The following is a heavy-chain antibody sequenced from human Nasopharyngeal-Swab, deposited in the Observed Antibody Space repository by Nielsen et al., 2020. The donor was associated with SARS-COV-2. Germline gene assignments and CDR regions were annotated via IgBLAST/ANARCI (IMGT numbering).Heavy chain of an antibody. CDR2: FDPEDGET. CDR3: ARGCVLTGPSCYYYGMDV. CDR1: GYTLTELS. V-gene: IGHV1-24*01. J-gene: IGHJ6*02. Sequence: SVKVSCKVSGYTLTELSMHWVRQAPGKGLEWMGGFDPEDGETIYAQKFQGRVTMTEDTSTDTAYMELSSLRSEDTAVYYCARGCVLTGPSCYYYGMDVWGQGTTVTVSS. D-gene: IGHD3-9*01.